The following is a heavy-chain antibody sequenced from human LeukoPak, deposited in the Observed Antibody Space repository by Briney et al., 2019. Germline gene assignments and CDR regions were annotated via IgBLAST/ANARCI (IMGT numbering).Heavy chain of an antibody. J-gene: IGHJ3*01. V-gene: IGHV4-39*01. D-gene: IGHD1/OR15-1a*01. CDR2: MFYSGST. CDR1: GGSMKTPSHY. CDR3: ARRNTEVPDTLPLNAFDV. Sequence: PSETLSLTCSVSGGSMKTPSHYWDWIRRSPGKGLEWIGSMFYSGSTYFNPSLRRRVTISGDTSTNQISLSLTSVTAADTAVYYCARRNTEVPDTLPLNAFDVWGQGANVIVSS.